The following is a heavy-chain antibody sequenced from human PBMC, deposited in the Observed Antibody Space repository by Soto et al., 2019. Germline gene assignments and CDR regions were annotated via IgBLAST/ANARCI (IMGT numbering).Heavy chain of an antibody. Sequence: PSETLSLTCXVSGGSISSGGYYWSWIRQHPGKGLEWIGYIYYSGSTYYNPSLKSRVTISVDTSKNQFSLKLSSVTAADTAVYYCARDRGLGYCSSTSCFGNYYYGMDVWGQGTTVTVSS. D-gene: IGHD2-2*01. CDR2: IYYSGST. V-gene: IGHV4-31*03. CDR3: ARDRGLGYCSSTSCFGNYYYGMDV. CDR1: GGSISSGGYY. J-gene: IGHJ6*02.